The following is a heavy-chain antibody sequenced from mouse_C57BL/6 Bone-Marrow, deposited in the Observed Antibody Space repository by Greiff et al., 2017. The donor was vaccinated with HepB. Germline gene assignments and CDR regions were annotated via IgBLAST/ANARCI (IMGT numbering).Heavy chain of an antibody. CDR2: ISSGSSTI. CDR3: ARLGLRRYWYFDV. Sequence: DVKLVESGGGLVKPGGSLKLSCAASGFTFSDYGMHWVRQAPEKGLEWVAYISSGSSTIYYADTVKGRFTISRDNAKNTLFLQMTSLRSEDTAMYYCARLGLRRYWYFDVWGTGTTVTVSS. CDR1: GFTFSDYG. V-gene: IGHV5-17*01. J-gene: IGHJ1*03. D-gene: IGHD2-4*01.